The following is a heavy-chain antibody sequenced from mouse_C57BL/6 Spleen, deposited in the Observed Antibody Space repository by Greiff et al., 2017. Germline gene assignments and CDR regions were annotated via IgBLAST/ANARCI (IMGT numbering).Heavy chain of an antibody. CDR3: ARRGNYDYYAMDY. Sequence: VQLKQSGPELVKPGASVKISCKASGYTFTDYYMNWVKQSHGKSLEWIGDINPNNGGTSYNQKFKGKATLTVDKSSSTAYMELRSLTSEDSAVYYGARRGNYDYYAMDYWGQGTSVTVSS. D-gene: IGHD2-1*01. CDR2: INPNNGGT. CDR1: GYTFTDYY. J-gene: IGHJ4*01. V-gene: IGHV1-26*01.